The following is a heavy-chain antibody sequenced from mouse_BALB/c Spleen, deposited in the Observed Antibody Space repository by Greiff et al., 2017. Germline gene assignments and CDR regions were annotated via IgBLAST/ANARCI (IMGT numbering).Heavy chain of an antibody. CDR3: AREVYYGSSPAWFAY. J-gene: IGHJ3*01. CDR1: VYSITSGYS. Sequence: VQLQQSGPDLVKPSQSLSLTCTVTVYSITSGYSWHWIRQFPGNKLEWMGYIHYSGSTNYNPSLKSRISITRDTSKNQFFLQLNSVTTEDTATYYCAREVYYGSSPAWFAYWGQGTLVTVSA. CDR2: IHYSGST. V-gene: IGHV3-1*02. D-gene: IGHD1-1*01.